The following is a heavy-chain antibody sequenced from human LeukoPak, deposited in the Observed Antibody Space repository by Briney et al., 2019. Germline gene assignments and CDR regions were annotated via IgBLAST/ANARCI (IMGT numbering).Heavy chain of an antibody. V-gene: IGHV1-69*05. Sequence: SVKVSCKASGGTFSSYAISWVRQAPGQGLEWMGGIIPIFGTANYAQKFQGRVTVTTDESTSTAYMELSSLRSEDTAVYYCARDPLLGFYYYYMDVWGKGTTVTVSS. J-gene: IGHJ6*03. D-gene: IGHD3-10*01. CDR1: GGTFSSYA. CDR2: IIPIFGTA. CDR3: ARDPLLGFYYYYMDV.